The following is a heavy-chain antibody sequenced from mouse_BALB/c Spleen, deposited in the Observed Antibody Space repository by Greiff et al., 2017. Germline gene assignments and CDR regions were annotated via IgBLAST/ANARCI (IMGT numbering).Heavy chain of an antibody. CDR3: AREAYDYGGYWYFDV. CDR1: GFTFSSFG. J-gene: IGHJ1*01. D-gene: IGHD2-4*01. V-gene: IGHV5-17*02. CDR2: ISSGSSTI. Sequence: EVQGVESGGGLVQPGGSRKLSCAASGFTFSSFGMHWVRQAPEKGLEWVAYISSGSSTIYYADTVKGRFTISRDNPKNTLFLQMTSLRSEDTAMYYCAREAYDYGGYWYFDVWGAGTTVTVSS.